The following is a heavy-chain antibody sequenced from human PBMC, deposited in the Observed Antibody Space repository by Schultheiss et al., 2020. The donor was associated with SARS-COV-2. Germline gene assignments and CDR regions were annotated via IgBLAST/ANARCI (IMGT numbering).Heavy chain of an antibody. Sequence: SETLSLTCTVSGGSISSYYWSWIRQPPGKGLEWIGYIYYSGSTNYNPSLKSRVTISVDTSKNQFSLKLSSVTAADTAVYYCARGGNYSPSLDYWGQGTLVTVSS. V-gene: IGHV4-59*01. CDR3: ARGGNYSPSLDY. J-gene: IGHJ4*02. CDR2: IYYSGST. CDR1: GGSISSYY. D-gene: IGHD1-7*01.